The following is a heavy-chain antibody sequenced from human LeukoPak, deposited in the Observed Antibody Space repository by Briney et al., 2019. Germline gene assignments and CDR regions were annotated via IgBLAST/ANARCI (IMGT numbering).Heavy chain of an antibody. CDR3: AKVLPGITFGGVIVPAGPFDY. D-gene: IGHD3-16*02. CDR1: GFTFSDFW. Sequence: GGSLRLSCAASGFTFSDFWMHWVRQAPGKGLVWVSRINSGGTVTNYADSVKGRLTISRDNAKNTLYLQMNSLRAEDTAVYYCAKVLPGITFGGVIVPAGPFDYWGQGTLVTVSS. CDR2: INSGGTVT. J-gene: IGHJ4*02. V-gene: IGHV3-74*01.